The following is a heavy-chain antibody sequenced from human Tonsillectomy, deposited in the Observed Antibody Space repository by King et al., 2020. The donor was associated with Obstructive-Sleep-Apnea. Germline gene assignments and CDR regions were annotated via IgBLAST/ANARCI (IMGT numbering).Heavy chain of an antibody. CDR3: ARGPIFLLWFGRESNEDGMDV. V-gene: IGHV4-34*01. CDR2: INHSGST. D-gene: IGHD3-10*01. Sequence: VQLQQWGAGLLKSSETLSLTCAVYGGSFSGYYWSWIRQPPGKGLEWIGKINHSGSTNYNPSLKSRVTIAVDTSKNQFSLKVNSVTAADTAVYYCARGPIFLLWFGRESNEDGMDVWGQGTTVTVSS. CDR1: GGSFSGYY. J-gene: IGHJ6*02.